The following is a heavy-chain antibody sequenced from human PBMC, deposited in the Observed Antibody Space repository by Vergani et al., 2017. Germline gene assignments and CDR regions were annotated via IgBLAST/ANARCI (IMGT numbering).Heavy chain of an antibody. D-gene: IGHD2-2*01. Sequence: EVQLLQSEGAVVQPGGSLRLSCVASGFTFSSHAMSWVRQGHGQGLEWVSSIKNTGDSTHYADSVKGRFTISRDNAKNSLYLQMNSLRAEDTAVYYCARVGQYQLLSPFDYWGQGTLVTVSS. V-gene: IGHV3-23*01. J-gene: IGHJ4*02. CDR2: IKNTGDST. CDR1: GFTFSSHA. CDR3: ARVGQYQLLSPFDY.